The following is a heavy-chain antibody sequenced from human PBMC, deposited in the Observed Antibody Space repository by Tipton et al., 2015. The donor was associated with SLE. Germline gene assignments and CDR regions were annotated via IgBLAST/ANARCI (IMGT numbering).Heavy chain of an antibody. CDR1: GGSFSGYY. J-gene: IGHJ2*01. CDR2: INHSVST. V-gene: IGHV4-34*01. D-gene: IGHD7-27*01. Sequence: TLSLTCAVYGGSFSGYYWSWIRQPPGKGLEWIGEINHSVSTNYNPSLKSRVTISVDTSKNQFSLKLSSVTATDTAVYYCARDELTAGYFDLWGRGTLVTVSS. CDR3: ARDELTAGYFDL.